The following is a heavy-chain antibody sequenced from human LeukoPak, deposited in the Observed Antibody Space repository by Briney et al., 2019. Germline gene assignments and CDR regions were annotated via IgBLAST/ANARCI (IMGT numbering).Heavy chain of an antibody. D-gene: IGHD2-2*01. Sequence: ASVKVSCKASGYTFTSYGISWVRQASGQGLEWMGWISAYNGNTNYAQKLQGRVTMTTDTSTSTAYMELRSLRSDDTAVYYCARDGRDIVVVPAAKLPYYYYMDVWGKGTTVTVSS. CDR2: ISAYNGNT. V-gene: IGHV1-18*01. J-gene: IGHJ6*03. CDR1: GYTFTSYG. CDR3: ARDGRDIVVVPAAKLPYYYYMDV.